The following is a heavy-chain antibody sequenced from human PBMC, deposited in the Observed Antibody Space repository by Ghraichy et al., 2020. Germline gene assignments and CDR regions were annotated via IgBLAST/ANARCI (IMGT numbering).Heavy chain of an antibody. CDR3: ARDSHIYSSSWYGGSRGLGKY. D-gene: IGHD6-13*01. CDR1: GYTFTSYG. J-gene: IGHJ4*02. Sequence: ASVKVSCKASGYTFTSYGISWVRQAPGQGLEWMGWISAYNGNTNYAQKLQGRVTMTTDTSTSTAYMELRSLRSDDTAVYYCARDSHIYSSSWYGGSRGLGKYWGQGTLVTVSS. CDR2: ISAYNGNT. V-gene: IGHV1-18*01.